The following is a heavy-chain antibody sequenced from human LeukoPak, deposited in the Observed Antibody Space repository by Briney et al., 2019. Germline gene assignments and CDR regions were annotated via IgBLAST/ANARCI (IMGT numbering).Heavy chain of an antibody. D-gene: IGHD1-26*01. J-gene: IGHJ4*02. CDR3: ARLKIVGATTHFDY. CDR1: ARSIRSSSYR. Sequence: PQTLSLTSTVAARSIRSSSYRWDWPRQPPLKGLERFGSMFYGGTTYYTPSFKSRVTISGDTTKNQFSLKLSSVTAADTAVYYCARLKIVGATTHFDYWGQGTLVTVSS. V-gene: IGHV4-39*01. CDR2: MFYGGTT.